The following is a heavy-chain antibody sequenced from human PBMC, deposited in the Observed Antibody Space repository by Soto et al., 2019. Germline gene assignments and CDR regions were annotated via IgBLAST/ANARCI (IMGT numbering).Heavy chain of an antibody. CDR3: ARHKGSSSWYPFDY. CDR1: GLSISSYY. D-gene: IGHD6-13*01. J-gene: IGHJ4*02. CDR2: IYYSGST. Sequence: SETLSLTCTVSGLSISSYYWSWIRQPPGKGLEWIGYIYYSGSTNYNPSRKRRVTLSVDTSKNQFSLKLTSVTAADTAVYYCARHKGSSSWYPFDYWGQGALVTVSS. V-gene: IGHV4-59*01.